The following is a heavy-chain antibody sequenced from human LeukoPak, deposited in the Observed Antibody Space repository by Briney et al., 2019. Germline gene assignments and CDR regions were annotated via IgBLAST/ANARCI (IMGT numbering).Heavy chain of an antibody. CDR2: ISSNGGST. J-gene: IGHJ4*03. Sequence: GGSLRLSCAASGFTFSSYAMHWVRQAPGKGLEYVSAISSNGGSTYYANSVKGRFTISRDNSKNTLYLQMGSLRAEDMAVYYCAMTSSGSYYDYWGQGTLVTVSS. V-gene: IGHV3-64*01. D-gene: IGHD1-26*01. CDR3: AMTSSGSYYDY. CDR1: GFTFSSYA.